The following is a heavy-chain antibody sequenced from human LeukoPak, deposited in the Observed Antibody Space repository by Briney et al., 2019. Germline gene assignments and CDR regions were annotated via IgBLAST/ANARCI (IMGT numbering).Heavy chain of an antibody. CDR1: GYTFTSYG. J-gene: IGHJ3*02. CDR3: ARDVFSTYYYDSSGLGDAFEI. Sequence: ASVKVSCKASGYTFTSYGISWVRQAPGQGLEWMGWISGNNGSTNYAQHLQGRVTMTTDTSTSTAYMELRSLRSDDTAVYYCARDVFSTYYYDSSGLGDAFEIWGRGTMVTVSS. CDR2: ISGNNGST. D-gene: IGHD3-22*01. V-gene: IGHV1-18*01.